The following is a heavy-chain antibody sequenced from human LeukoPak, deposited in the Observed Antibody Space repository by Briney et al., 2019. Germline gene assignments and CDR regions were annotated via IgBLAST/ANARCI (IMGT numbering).Heavy chain of an antibody. CDR3: ATTTPPHDYRHSNWFDP. J-gene: IGHJ5*02. CDR1: GGSFSGYY. Sequence: PSGTLSLTCAVYGGSFSGYYWSWIRQPPGKGLEWIGEIKHSGSTNYNPSLKSRVTISVDASKNQFSLKLSSVTAADTAVYYCATTTPPHDYRHSNWFDPWGQGTLVTVSS. D-gene: IGHD4-11*01. V-gene: IGHV4-34*01. CDR2: IKHSGST.